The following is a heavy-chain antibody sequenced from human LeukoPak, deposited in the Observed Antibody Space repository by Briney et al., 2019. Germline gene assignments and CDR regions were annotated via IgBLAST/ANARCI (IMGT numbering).Heavy chain of an antibody. CDR3: ASDYGDYGNDSFDI. CDR2: MNPNSGNT. CDR1: GYTFTSYD. V-gene: IGHV1-8*01. Sequence: ASVKVSCKASGYTFTSYDINWVRQATGKGLEWMGWMNPNSGNTGYAQKFQGRVTITRNTSISTAYMELSSLRSEDTAVYYCASDYGDYGNDSFDIWGQGTMVTVSS. D-gene: IGHD4-17*01. J-gene: IGHJ3*02.